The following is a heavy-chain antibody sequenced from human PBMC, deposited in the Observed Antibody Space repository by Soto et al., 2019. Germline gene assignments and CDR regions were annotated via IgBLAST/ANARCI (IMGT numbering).Heavy chain of an antibody. CDR3: ARLAWATMNRGVINNWYFDL. D-gene: IGHD3-10*01. V-gene: IGHV4-59*01. J-gene: IGHJ2*01. Sequence: QVHLQESGPGLVKPSETLSLTCSVSGNSITTYYWSWIRQPPGKGLEWIGYIHYSGTTNYNPALTRRVTISTATSKKQLSLILNSVTAADTAVYYCARLAWATMNRGVINNWYFDLWGRGTLVSVSS. CDR2: IHYSGTT. CDR1: GNSITTYY.